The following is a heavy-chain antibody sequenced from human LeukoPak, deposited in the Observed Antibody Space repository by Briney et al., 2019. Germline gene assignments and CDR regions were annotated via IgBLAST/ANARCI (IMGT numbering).Heavy chain of an antibody. D-gene: IGHD2-8*01. V-gene: IGHV4-31*03. Sequence: PSETLSLTCTVSGGSISSGGYYWSWIRQHPGKGLEWIGYIYYSGSTYYNPSLKSRVTISVDTSKNQFSLKLSSVTAADTAVYYCARVGRGYCTNGVCYIFDYWGQGTLSPSPQ. J-gene: IGHJ4*02. CDR1: GGSISSGGYY. CDR3: ARVGRGYCTNGVCYIFDY. CDR2: IYYSGST.